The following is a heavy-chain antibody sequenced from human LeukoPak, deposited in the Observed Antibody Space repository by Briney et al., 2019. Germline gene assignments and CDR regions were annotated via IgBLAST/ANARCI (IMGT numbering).Heavy chain of an antibody. CDR2: IIPILNIT. D-gene: IGHD2-2*01. J-gene: IGHJ6*02. CDR1: GGTFSSYT. V-gene: IGHV1-69*02. CDR3: AKDGVVVVATSVYNYYYGMDV. Sequence: GASVKVSCKASGGTFSSYTISWVRQAPGQGLEWMGRIIPILNITDYAQNFQGRVTLTADKSTSTAYMELSTLRSEDTAVYYCAKDGVVVVATSVYNYYYGMDVWGQGTTVTVSS.